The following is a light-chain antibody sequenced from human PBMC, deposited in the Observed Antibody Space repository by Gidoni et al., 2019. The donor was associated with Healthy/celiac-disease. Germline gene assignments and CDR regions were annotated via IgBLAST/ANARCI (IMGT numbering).Light chain of an antibody. CDR3: QQYDNLPYT. CDR2: DAS. V-gene: IGKV1-33*01. J-gene: IGKJ2*01. Sequence: DIQMTQSPSSLSASVGDRVTITCQASQDISNYLNWYQQKPGKATKLLIYDASNLETGVPSRFSGSGSGTDFTFTISSLQPEAIATYYCQQYDNLPYTLGQGTKLEIK. CDR1: QDISNY.